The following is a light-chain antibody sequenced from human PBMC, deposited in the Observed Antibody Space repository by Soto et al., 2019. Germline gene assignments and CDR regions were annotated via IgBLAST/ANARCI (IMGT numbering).Light chain of an antibody. V-gene: IGLV2-11*01. CDR2: DVN. CDR1: SSDVGFYNY. CDR3: CSYAGSYTHVV. Sequence: QSVLTQPRSVSGSPGQSVTISCTGTSSDVGFYNYVSWYQHHPGKAPKLMIYDVNERPSGVPDRFSGSKSGNTASLTISGLQAEDEADYYCCSYAGSYTHVVFGGGTQLTVL. J-gene: IGLJ2*01.